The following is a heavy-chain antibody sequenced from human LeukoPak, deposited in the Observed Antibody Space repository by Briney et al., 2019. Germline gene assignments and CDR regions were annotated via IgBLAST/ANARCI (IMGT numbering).Heavy chain of an antibody. V-gene: IGHV1-69*13. J-gene: IGHJ1*01. D-gene: IGHD2-2*01. CDR2: IIPIFGTA. CDR1: GGTFSSYA. Sequence: SVKVSCKASGGTFSSYAISWVRQAPGQGLEWMGGIIPIFGTANYAQKFQGRVTITADESTSTAYMELSSLRSEDTAVYYCARGTQRIEYFQHWGQGTLVTVSS. CDR3: ARGTQRIEYFQH.